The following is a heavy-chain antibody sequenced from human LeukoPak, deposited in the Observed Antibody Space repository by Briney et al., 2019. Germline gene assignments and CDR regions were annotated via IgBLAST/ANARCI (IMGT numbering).Heavy chain of an antibody. CDR3: ARDQYDTWSRRGNFDS. Sequence: GGSLRLSCVASGFKFSDYGMHWVRQAPGKGLEWVAIIWYDGSNKYYADSVKGRFTISRDNSKNTLYLQMNSLRVEDTAVFYCARDQYDTWSRRGNFDSWGQGTLVIVSS. D-gene: IGHD3-3*01. CDR1: GFKFSDYG. J-gene: IGHJ4*02. CDR2: IWYDGSNK. V-gene: IGHV3-33*01.